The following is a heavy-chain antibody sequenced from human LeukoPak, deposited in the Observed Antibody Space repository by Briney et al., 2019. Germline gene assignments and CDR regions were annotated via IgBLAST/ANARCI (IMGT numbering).Heavy chain of an antibody. D-gene: IGHD2-2*01. J-gene: IGHJ3*02. CDR1: GDSISSAY. CDR3: ARMPVPIHDAFDI. Sequence: PSETLSLTCTVSGDSISSAYWGWLRQSAGKGLEYIGRLYVNGSPNSNPSLKSRVTISLDTSKNQFSLKMTSVTAADSAIYFCARMPVPIHDAFDIWGQGTAVMVS. V-gene: IGHV4-4*07. CDR2: LYVNGSP.